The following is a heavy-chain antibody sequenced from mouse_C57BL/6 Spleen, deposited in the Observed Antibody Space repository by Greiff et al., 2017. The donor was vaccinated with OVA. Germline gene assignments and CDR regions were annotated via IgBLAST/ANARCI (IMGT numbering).Heavy chain of an antibody. J-gene: IGHJ4*01. CDR2: IYPRSGNT. Sequence: VQLQQSGAELARPGASVKLSCKASGYTFTSYGISWVKQRTGQGLEWIGEIYPRSGNTYYNEKFKGKATLTADKSSSTAYMELRSLPSEDSAVYFCARPPGIAMDYCGQGTSVTVSS. CDR1: GYTFTSYG. D-gene: IGHD1-1*01. CDR3: ARPPGIAMDY. V-gene: IGHV1-81*01.